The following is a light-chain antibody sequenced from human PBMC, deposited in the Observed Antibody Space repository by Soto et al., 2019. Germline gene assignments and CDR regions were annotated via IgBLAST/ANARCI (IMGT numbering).Light chain of an antibody. V-gene: IGKV3D-15*01. CDR3: QQYDKWPRT. Sequence: EIVMTQSPATLSVSPGERATLSCRASQSVNSNYLAWYQQKPGQAPRLLVQGASRRATGIPDRFSGSGSGTEFTLTISNLQSEDFAVYHCQQYDKWPRTFGQGTKVDIK. CDR1: QSVNSN. J-gene: IGKJ1*01. CDR2: GAS.